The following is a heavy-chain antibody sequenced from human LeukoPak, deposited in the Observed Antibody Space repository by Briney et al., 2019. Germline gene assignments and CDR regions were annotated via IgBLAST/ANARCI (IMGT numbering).Heavy chain of an antibody. D-gene: IGHD5-12*01. V-gene: IGHV3-33*06. Sequence: PGGSLRLSCAVSGFTLSNYGMPWVRQAPGRGLEWVAVIWYDGTNKYYADAVRGRFTISRVSSKNTLYLQMNSLRAEDTAVYYCAKSGRIWAYLEYWGQRTLVTVSS. CDR3: AKSGRIWAYLEY. CDR1: GFTLSNYG. CDR2: IWYDGTNK. J-gene: IGHJ4*02.